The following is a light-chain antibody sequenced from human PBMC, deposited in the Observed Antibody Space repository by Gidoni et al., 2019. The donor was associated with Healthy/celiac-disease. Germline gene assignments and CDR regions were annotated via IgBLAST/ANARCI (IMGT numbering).Light chain of an antibody. V-gene: IGLV1-47*01. CDR1: SSNIGSNY. CDR3: AAWDDSLSGSYV. CDR2: RNN. Sequence: QSVLTQPPSASGTPGQRATIACSGSSSNIGSNYVYWYQQPPGTAPKLLIYRNNQRPSVVPDRFSGSKSGTSASLAISGLRSEDEADYYCAAWDDSLSGSYVFGTGTKVTVL. J-gene: IGLJ1*01.